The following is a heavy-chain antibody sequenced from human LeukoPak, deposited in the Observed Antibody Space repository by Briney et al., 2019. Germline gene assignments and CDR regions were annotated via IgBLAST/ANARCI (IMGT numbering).Heavy chain of an antibody. CDR1: GGSISSYY. CDR2: IYYSGST. Sequence: SETLSLTCTVSGGSISSYYWSWIRQPPGKGLEWIGYIYYSGSTNYNPSLKSRVTISVDTSKNQFSLKLSSVTAADTAVYYCARDLSVVGTSSGFDPWGQGTLVTVSS. V-gene: IGHV4-59*01. CDR3: ARDLSVVGTSSGFDP. J-gene: IGHJ5*02. D-gene: IGHD2-2*01.